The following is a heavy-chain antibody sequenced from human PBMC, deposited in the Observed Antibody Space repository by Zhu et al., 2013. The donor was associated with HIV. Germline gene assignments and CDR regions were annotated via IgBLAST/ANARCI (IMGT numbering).Heavy chain of an antibody. CDR1: GGTFSSYA. Sequence: QVQLVQSGAEVKKPGSSVKVSCKASGGTFSSYAISWVRQAPGQGLEWMGGIIPIFGTANYAQRFQGRVTITADKSTSTAYMELSSLRSEDTAVYSCARDRELVRGVYGMDVWGPGTTVTVSS. D-gene: IGHD3-10*01. CDR2: IIPIFGTA. CDR3: ARDRELVRGVYGMDV. V-gene: IGHV1-69*06. J-gene: IGHJ6*02.